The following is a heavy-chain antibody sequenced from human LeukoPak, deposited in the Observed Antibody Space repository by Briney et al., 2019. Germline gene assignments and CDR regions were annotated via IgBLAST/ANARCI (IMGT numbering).Heavy chain of an antibody. J-gene: IGHJ4*02. D-gene: IGHD3-10*01. CDR3: ARDGSGRVPEMSAPDY. Sequence: SETLSLTCAVYGGSFSGYYWSWIRQPPGKGLEWIGEINHSGSTNYNPSLKSRVTMSEDTSKNQFSLKLSSVTAEDTAVYYCARDGSGRVPEMSAPDYWGQGALVTVSS. V-gene: IGHV4-34*01. CDR1: GGSFSGYY. CDR2: INHSGST.